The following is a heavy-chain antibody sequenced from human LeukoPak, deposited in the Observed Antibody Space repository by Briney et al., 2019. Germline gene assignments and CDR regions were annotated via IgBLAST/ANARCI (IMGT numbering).Heavy chain of an antibody. Sequence: GGSLRLSCAAPGFTFSSYAMSWVRQAPGKGLEWVSAISGSGGSTYYADSVKGRFTISRDNSKNTLYLQMNSLRAEDTAVYYCAKDESSGWYREWGQGTLVTVSS. CDR2: ISGSGGST. D-gene: IGHD6-19*01. J-gene: IGHJ4*02. CDR3: AKDESSGWYRE. CDR1: GFTFSSYA. V-gene: IGHV3-23*01.